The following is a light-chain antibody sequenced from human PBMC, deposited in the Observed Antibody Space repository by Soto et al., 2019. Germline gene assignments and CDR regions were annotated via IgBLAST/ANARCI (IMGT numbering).Light chain of an antibody. Sequence: DSQMTQSPSTLSASVGDRVAITCRASQSISTWLAWYQQKPGEAPKLLVYRASNLESGVPSRFSGSGSGTEFTLTISSLQPDDFATYYCQQYNSSPWTFGQGTKVEIK. CDR2: RAS. CDR3: QQYNSSPWT. CDR1: QSISTW. V-gene: IGKV1-5*03. J-gene: IGKJ1*01.